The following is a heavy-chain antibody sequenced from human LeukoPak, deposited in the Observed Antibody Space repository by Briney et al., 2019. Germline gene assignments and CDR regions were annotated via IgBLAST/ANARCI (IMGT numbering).Heavy chain of an antibody. V-gene: IGHV1-46*01. CDR1: GYTFTSYY. CDR3: ARDDNSGSYPAW. D-gene: IGHD1-26*01. CDR2: INPSGGST. J-gene: IGHJ4*02. Sequence: GASVKVSCKASGYTFTSYYMHWVRQAPGHGPEWMGIINPSGGSTSYAQKFQGRVTMTRDTSTSTVYMELSSLRSEDTAVYYCARDDNSGSYPAWWGQGTLVTVSS.